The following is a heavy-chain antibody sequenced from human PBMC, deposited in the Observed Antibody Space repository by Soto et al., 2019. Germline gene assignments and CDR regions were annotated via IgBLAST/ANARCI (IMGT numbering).Heavy chain of an antibody. CDR2: VHRSGGT. D-gene: IGHD3-10*01. CDR1: GGSFGYHY. CDR3: ARGVPGTPGSYYKCHFDD. J-gene: IGHJ4*02. V-gene: IGHV4-34*01. Sequence: QVQLQQWGAGLLKPSETLSLTCAVYGGSFGYHYWTWIRQSPGKGLEWIGEVHRSGGTSYNPSLKSRVTISIDTSRNEFSLNLSSVTAADTAVYYCARGVPGTPGSYYKCHFDDWGQGTLVTVSS.